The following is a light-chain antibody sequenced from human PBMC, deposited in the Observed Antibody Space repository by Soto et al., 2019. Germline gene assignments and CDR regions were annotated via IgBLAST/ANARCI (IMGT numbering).Light chain of an antibody. V-gene: IGKV3-15*01. J-gene: IGKJ1*01. CDR1: LSVGNN. Sequence: EIVLTQSPATLSVSPGERATLSCRASLSVGNNLAWYQQTPGQTPRLLIYDASTRATGIPARFSGSGSGTEFTLTICSLHSEDFAVYYCHQYNNWWTFGQGTTVEIK. CDR2: DAS. CDR3: HQYNNWWT.